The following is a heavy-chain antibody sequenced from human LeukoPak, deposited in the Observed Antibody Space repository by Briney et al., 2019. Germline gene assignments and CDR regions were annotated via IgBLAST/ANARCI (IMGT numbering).Heavy chain of an antibody. CDR2: IYYSGST. Sequence: KPSETPSLTCTVSGGSISSYYWSWIRQPPGKGLEWIGYIYYSGSTNYNPSLKSRVTISVDTSKNQFSLKLSSVTAADTAVYYCARVFRAARSLWYYYYMDVWGKGTTVTVSS. CDR1: GGSISSYY. J-gene: IGHJ6*03. V-gene: IGHV4-59*01. D-gene: IGHD6-6*01. CDR3: ARVFRAARSLWYYYYMDV.